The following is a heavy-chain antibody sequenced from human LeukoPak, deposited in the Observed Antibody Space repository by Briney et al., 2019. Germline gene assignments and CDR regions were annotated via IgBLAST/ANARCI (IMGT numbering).Heavy chain of an antibody. D-gene: IGHD3-10*01. Sequence: PGGSLRLSCAASGFTFNSYAMHWVRQAPGKGLEWVAVISYDGSNKYYADSVKGRFTISTDNSKNSLYLQMNSLRAEDTAVYYCARGITMVRGLITAYFDCWGQGTLVTVSS. CDR1: GFTFNSYA. J-gene: IGHJ4*02. CDR2: ISYDGSNK. V-gene: IGHV3-30*04. CDR3: ARGITMVRGLITAYFDC.